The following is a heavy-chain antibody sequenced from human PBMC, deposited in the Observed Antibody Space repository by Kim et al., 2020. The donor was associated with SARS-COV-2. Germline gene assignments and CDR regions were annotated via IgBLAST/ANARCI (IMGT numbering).Heavy chain of an antibody. Sequence: ASVKVSCKASGYTFTGYYMHWVRQAPGQGLEWMGWINPNSGGTNYAQKFQGWVTMTRDTSISTAYMELSRLRSDDTAVYYCARGRTYDSSGYYPGGDWFDPWGQGTLVTVSS. D-gene: IGHD3-22*01. CDR3: ARGRTYDSSGYYPGGDWFDP. CDR2: INPNSGGT. CDR1: GYTFTGYY. J-gene: IGHJ5*02. V-gene: IGHV1-2*04.